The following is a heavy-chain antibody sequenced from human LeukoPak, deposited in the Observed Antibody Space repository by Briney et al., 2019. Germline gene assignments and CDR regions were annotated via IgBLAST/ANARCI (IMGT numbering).Heavy chain of an antibody. D-gene: IGHD1-1*01. CDR1: GYTFTSYD. CDR3: ARAYNWNYDFDY. V-gene: IGHV1-2*02. Sequence: VASVKVSCKASGYTFTSYDINWVRQAPGQGLEWMGWINPNSGGTNYAQKFQGRVTMTRDTSISTAYMELSRLRSDDTAVYYCARAYNWNYDFDYWGQGTLVIVSS. J-gene: IGHJ4*02. CDR2: INPNSGGT.